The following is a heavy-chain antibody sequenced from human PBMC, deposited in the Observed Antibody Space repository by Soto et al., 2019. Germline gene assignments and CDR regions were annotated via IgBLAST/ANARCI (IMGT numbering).Heavy chain of an antibody. V-gene: IGHV1-18*01. D-gene: IGHD2-2*01. CDR1: GYTFTSYG. J-gene: IGHJ6*02. CDR2: ISTYNGNT. CDR3: GRDVYQSVFYYGMDV. Sequence: QVQVMQSGAEVKKPGASVKVSCKASGYTFTSYGISWVRQAPGQGLEWMGWISTYNGNTNYAQKLQGRVTMTTHTSTSTAYMEWRSLRSDDTAVYYCGRDVYQSVFYYGMDVWGQGTTVTVSS.